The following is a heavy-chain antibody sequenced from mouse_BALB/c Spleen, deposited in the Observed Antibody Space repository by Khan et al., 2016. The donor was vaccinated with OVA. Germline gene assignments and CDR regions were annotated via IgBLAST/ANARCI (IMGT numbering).Heavy chain of an antibody. D-gene: IGHD1-1*01. CDR2: INPNIGDT. J-gene: IGHJ2*01. CDR1: GYSFTGYF. CDR3: SRIYRSDFDY. Sequence: EVQLQQSGPELVRPGASVKISCTASGYSFTGYFMNWVMQSPGKSLEWIGCINPNIGDTIYNQRFKDKATLTVDESSSTAYMELRSLNSEDSAVDECSRIYRSDFDYWGQGTTLTVSS. V-gene: IGHV1-20*01.